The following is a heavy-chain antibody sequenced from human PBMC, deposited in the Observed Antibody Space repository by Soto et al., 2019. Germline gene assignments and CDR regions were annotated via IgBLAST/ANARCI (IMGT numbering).Heavy chain of an antibody. V-gene: IGHV1-46*01. D-gene: IGHD2-8*01. J-gene: IGHJ6*02. CDR2: INPSGGST. CDR1: GYTFTSYY. Sequence: ASVKVSCTASGYTFTSYYMHWVRQAPGQGLEWMGIINPSGGSTSYAQKFQGRVTMTRDTSTSTVYMELSSLRSEDTAVYYCARVYCTNGVCYTRDYYYYGRDVWGQGTTVTVSS. CDR3: ARVYCTNGVCYTRDYYYYGRDV.